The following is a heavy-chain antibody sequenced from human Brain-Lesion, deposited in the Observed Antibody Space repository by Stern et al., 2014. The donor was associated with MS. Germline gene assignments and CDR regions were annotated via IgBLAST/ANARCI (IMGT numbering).Heavy chain of an antibody. CDR2: MSPNSGDT. D-gene: IGHD1-14*01. CDR1: GSTFTTID. CDR3: AGGQPEMSHFDS. J-gene: IGHJ4*02. V-gene: IGHV1-8*01. Sequence: VQLVQSGAEVRRPGASVRVSCKTSGSTFTTIDINWVRQATGHGLEWMGWMSPNSGDTGYAQKFQGRVTMTRDTSINTAYMELSSLVSEDTAVYYCAGGQPEMSHFDSWGQGTQVIVSS.